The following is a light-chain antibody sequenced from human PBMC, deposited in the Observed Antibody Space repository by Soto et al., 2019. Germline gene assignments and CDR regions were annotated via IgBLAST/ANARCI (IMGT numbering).Light chain of an antibody. V-gene: IGLV2-18*02. CDR3: SSHTHSDPDV. Sequence: QSALTQPPSVSGSPGQSVTISCTGTSSDVGSYNRVSWYQQPPGTAPKLMIFEVSYRPSGVPDCFSGSRSGNTASLTISGLQAEDEADYYCSSHTHSDPDVFGTGTKVTVL. CDR1: SSDVGSYNR. J-gene: IGLJ1*01. CDR2: EVS.